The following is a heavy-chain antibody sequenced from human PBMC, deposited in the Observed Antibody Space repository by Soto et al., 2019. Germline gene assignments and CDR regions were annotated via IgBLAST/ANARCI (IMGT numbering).Heavy chain of an antibody. J-gene: IGHJ4*02. CDR1: GFTFSSYA. Sequence: GGSLRLSCAASGFTFSSYAMSWVRQAPGKGLEWVSAISGSGGSTYYAESVKGRFTISRDNSKNTLYLQMNSLRAEDTAVYYCAKRIVPGYRPFDYWGQGTLVTVSS. D-gene: IGHD3-16*02. V-gene: IGHV3-23*01. CDR2: ISGSGGST. CDR3: AKRIVPGYRPFDY.